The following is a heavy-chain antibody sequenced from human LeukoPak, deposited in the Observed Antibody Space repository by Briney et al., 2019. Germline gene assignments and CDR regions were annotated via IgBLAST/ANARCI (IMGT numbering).Heavy chain of an antibody. CDR2: INGDGTTT. CDR3: ARGTGWPQFDY. CDR1: GFTFSSYA. V-gene: IGHV3-74*01. D-gene: IGHD6-19*01. J-gene: IGHJ4*02. Sequence: PGGSLRLSCAASGFTFSSYAMSWVRQAPGKGLVWVSRINGDGTTTNYADSVKGRFTISRDNAKNTLYLQMNSLRAEDTAVYYCARGTGWPQFDYWGQGTLVTVSS.